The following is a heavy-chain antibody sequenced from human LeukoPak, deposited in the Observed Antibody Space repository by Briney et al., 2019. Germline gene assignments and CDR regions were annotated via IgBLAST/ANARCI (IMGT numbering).Heavy chain of an antibody. J-gene: IGHJ4*02. D-gene: IGHD1-26*01. CDR1: GFTFSDYY. CDR3: ARVGHIGGATMTRKPFLRDFDN. V-gene: IGHV3-11*01. Sequence: PGGSLRLSCAASGFTFSDYYMSWIRQAPGKGLEWVSDISSSGSTIYYADSVKGRFTISRDNAKNSLYLQMNSLRAEDTAVYYCARVGHIGGATMTRKPFLRDFDNWAREPWSPSPQ. CDR2: ISSSGSTI.